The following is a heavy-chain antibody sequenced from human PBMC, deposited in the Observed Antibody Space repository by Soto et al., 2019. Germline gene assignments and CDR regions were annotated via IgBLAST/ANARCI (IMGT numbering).Heavy chain of an antibody. D-gene: IGHD3-10*01. J-gene: IGHJ4*02. V-gene: IGHV3-30-3*01. CDR3: ARGSAGHYNSGTLLD. CDR1: GFTFSTYA. CDR2: ISYDGSNE. Sequence: WGSLRLPCAASGFTFSTYAMHSVRQAPGKGLEWVAVISYDGSNEYYVDSVKGRFTISRDNSKNTLYLQMNSLREEDTDVYYCARGSAGHYNSGTLLDWGQVTLVTVCS.